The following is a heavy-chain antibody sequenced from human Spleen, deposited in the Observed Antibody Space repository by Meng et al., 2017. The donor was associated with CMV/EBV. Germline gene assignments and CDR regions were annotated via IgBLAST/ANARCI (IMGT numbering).Heavy chain of an antibody. CDR3: AKYSAVGERLYYFDY. D-gene: IGHD2-21*01. V-gene: IGHV3-23*01. Sequence: GESLKISCAASGFTLSSYTMHWVRQAPGKGLEWVSSIGASAGGTYYADSVKGRFTISRDNARNTLYLQMNSLRAEDTAVYYCAKYSAVGERLYYFDYWGQGTLVTVSS. CDR2: IGASAGGT. CDR1: GFTLSSYT. J-gene: IGHJ4*02.